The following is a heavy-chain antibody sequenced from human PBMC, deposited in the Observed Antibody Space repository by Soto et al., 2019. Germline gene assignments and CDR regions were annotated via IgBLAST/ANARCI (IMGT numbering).Heavy chain of an antibody. J-gene: IGHJ4*02. D-gene: IGHD4-17*01. CDR1: GFSLSTSGMG. V-gene: IGHV2-5*02. Sequence: GSGPTLVNPTQTLTLTCTFSGFSLSTSGMGVGWIRQPPGKALEWLALIYWDDDRRHSPSLKTRLTISKDTSKNQVVLTMTNMDPVDTAAYYCARMVSPTTLDYWGQGTLVTVS. CDR2: IYWDDDR. CDR3: ARMVSPTTLDY.